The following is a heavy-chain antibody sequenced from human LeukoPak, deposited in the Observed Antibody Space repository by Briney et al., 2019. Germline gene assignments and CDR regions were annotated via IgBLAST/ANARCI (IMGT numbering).Heavy chain of an antibody. Sequence: GGSLRLSCAASGFTFSSYSMNWVRQAPGKGLEWVSSISSSSSYIYYADSVKGRFTISRDNAKNSLYLQMNSLRAEDTAVYYCARVRDYDILTGYYPDAFDIWGQGTMVTVSS. V-gene: IGHV3-21*01. CDR2: ISSSSSYI. J-gene: IGHJ3*02. D-gene: IGHD3-9*01. CDR1: GFTFSSYS. CDR3: ARVRDYDILTGYYPDAFDI.